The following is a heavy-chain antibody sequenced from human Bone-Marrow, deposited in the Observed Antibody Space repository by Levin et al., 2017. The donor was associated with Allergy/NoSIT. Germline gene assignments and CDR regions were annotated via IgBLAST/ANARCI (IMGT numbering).Heavy chain of an antibody. CDR1: TDSIISNTYY. D-gene: IGHD2-21*01. V-gene: IGHV4-39*01. CDR3: ARHRHACGSECGGTWFDP. CDR2: VYYSGST. Sequence: PSETLSLTCNVSTDSIISNTYYWVWVRQSPGKGLQWIGSVYYSGSTYYNPSLKTRVTISVDTSKNQFSLRLSSVTAADTGVYFCARHRHACGSECGGTWFDPWGQGILVTVSS. J-gene: IGHJ5*02.